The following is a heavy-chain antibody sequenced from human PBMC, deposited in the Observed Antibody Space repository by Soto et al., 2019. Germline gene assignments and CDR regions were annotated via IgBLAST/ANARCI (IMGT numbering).Heavy chain of an antibody. CDR2: ITADGGT. D-gene: IGHD2-15*01. CDR1: GFAVSSHA. Sequence: EVQVLESGGGLVQPGGSLRLSCEGSGFAVSSHAMTWIRQAPRKRPKWVSTITADGGTYYADSVKGRCAMSRDTSESTLYLQMNSLGAEDTAAYYCAPHVSCSGGSCQYDAFAIRGQGTMVTVSS. CDR3: APHVSCSGGSCQYDAFAI. J-gene: IGHJ3*02. V-gene: IGHV3-23*01.